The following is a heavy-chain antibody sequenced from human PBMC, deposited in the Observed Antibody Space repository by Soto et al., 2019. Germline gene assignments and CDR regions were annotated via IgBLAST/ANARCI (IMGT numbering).Heavy chain of an antibody. CDR1: GDTFTTYP. J-gene: IGHJ4*02. CDR2: IVPILGVP. D-gene: IGHD3-10*01. Sequence: QVQLVQSGAEVKKPGSSVKISCKASGDTFTTYPITWVRQAPGQGLEWMGRIVPILGVPNSAQKFQGRLTLIADKTTTTAYMELSSLRATDTAFYYCARDGCAYGSGSFLATWGQGTLVIVSS. V-gene: IGHV1-69*04. CDR3: ARDGCAYGSGSFLAT.